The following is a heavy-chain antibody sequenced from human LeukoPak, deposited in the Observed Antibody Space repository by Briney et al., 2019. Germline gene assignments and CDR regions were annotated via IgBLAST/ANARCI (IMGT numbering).Heavy chain of an antibody. Sequence: GGSLRLSCAASGFTFTSYWMSWVRQAPGKGLEWVSGISSSGSTIYYADSVKGRFTISRDNAKNSLYLQMNSLRAEDTAVYYCARDQSYYGVWGQGTLVTVSS. CDR2: ISSSGSTI. D-gene: IGHD3-3*01. J-gene: IGHJ4*02. CDR1: GFTFTSYW. V-gene: IGHV3-48*04. CDR3: ARDQSYYGV.